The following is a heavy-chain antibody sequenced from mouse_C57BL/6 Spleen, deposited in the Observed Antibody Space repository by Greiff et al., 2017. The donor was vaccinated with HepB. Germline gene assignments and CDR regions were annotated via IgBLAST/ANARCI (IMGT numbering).Heavy chain of an antibody. V-gene: IGHV7-1*01. CDR3: ARDDGYYGSSSFAY. J-gene: IGHJ3*01. D-gene: IGHD1-1*01. CDR1: GFTFSDFY. Sequence: EVKVVESGGGLVQSGRSLRLSCATSGFTFSDFYMEWVRQAPGKGLEWIAASRNKANDYTTEYSASVKGRFIVSRDTSQSILYLQMNALRAEDTAIYYCARDDGYYGSSSFAYWGQGTLVTVSA. CDR2: SRNKANDYTT.